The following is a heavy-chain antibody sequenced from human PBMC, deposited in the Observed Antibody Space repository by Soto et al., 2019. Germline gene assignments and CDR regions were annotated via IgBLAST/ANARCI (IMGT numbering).Heavy chain of an antibody. V-gene: IGHV3-23*01. CDR1: GFTFSTYA. J-gene: IGHJ6*02. CDR2: ISSSGDDT. CDR3: AKNGDFWSCGMDV. Sequence: EVQWLESGGDLIQPGGSLRLSCAASGFTFSTYAMTWVRQAPGQGLEWVAIISSSGDDTYYVDSVKGRFTISRDNSRNTLNLQINSLRAEYTAVYYCAKNGDFWSCGMDVWGQGTTVTVSS. D-gene: IGHD3-3*01.